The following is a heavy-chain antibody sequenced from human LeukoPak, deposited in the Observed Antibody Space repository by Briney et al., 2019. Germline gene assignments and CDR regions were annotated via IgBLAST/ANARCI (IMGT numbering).Heavy chain of an antibody. Sequence: SETLSLTCTVSGGSISSYYWSWIRQPAGKGLEGIGRINTSGSTNYNPSLQSRVTISVDTSKNQFSLKLSSVTAADTAVYYCAREQVMITFGGVIVRAPLDYWGQGTLVTVSS. CDR1: GGSISSYY. D-gene: IGHD3-16*02. V-gene: IGHV4-4*07. CDR3: AREQVMITFGGVIVRAPLDY. J-gene: IGHJ4*02. CDR2: INTSGST.